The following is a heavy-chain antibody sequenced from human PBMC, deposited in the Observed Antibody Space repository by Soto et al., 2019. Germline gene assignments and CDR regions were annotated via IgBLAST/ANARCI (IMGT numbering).Heavy chain of an antibody. D-gene: IGHD3-10*01. CDR2: IYYSGST. Sequence: QVQLQESGPGLVKPSQTLSLTCTVSGGSISSGGYYWSWIRQHPGKGLEWIGYIYYSGSTYYNPSLKSRATISVDTSKNQFSLKLSSVTAADTAVYYCARDYLDYYYGMDVWGQGTTVTVSS. CDR1: GGSISSGGYY. V-gene: IGHV4-31*03. CDR3: ARDYLDYYYGMDV. J-gene: IGHJ6*02.